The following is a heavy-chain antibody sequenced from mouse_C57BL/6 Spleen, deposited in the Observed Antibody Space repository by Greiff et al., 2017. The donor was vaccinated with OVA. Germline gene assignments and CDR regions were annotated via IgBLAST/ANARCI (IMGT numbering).Heavy chain of an antibody. D-gene: IGHD2-3*01. CDR1: GYSFTGYF. CDR2: INPYNGDT. Sequence: EVHLVESGPELVKPGASVKISCKASGYSFTGYFMNWVKQSHGKSLEWIGRINPYNGDTFYNQKFKGKATLTVDKSSSTAHMELLSLTSEDFAVYYCAREDDGYYVGFAYWGQGTLVTVSA. J-gene: IGHJ3*01. CDR3: AREDDGYYVGFAY. V-gene: IGHV1-37*01.